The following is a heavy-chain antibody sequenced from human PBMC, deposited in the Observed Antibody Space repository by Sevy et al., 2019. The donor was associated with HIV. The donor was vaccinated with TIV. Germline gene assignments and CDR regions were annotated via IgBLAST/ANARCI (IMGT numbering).Heavy chain of an antibody. V-gene: IGHV3-30-3*01. Sequence: GGSLRLSCAASGFTFSSYAMHWVRQAPGKGLEWVAVISYDGSNKYYADSVKGRFTISRDNSKNTLYLQMNSLRAEDTAVYYCARGRPLYYYDCSGYFGYWGQGTLVTVSS. CDR3: ARGRPLYYYDCSGYFGY. CDR1: GFTFSSYA. D-gene: IGHD3-22*01. CDR2: ISYDGSNK. J-gene: IGHJ4*02.